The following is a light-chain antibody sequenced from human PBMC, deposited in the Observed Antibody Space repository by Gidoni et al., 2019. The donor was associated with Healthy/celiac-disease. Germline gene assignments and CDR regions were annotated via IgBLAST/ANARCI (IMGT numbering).Light chain of an antibody. Sequence: DIQMPKSPSSVSASVGDSVTITCRASQVISSWLAWYQQKPGKAPKLLIYAASSLQIGFPSRFSGSGSGTDFTLTISSLQPEYFATYYCHQANSFPWTFGQGTKVEIK. CDR3: HQANSFPWT. CDR1: QVISSW. CDR2: AAS. V-gene: IGKV1-12*01. J-gene: IGKJ1*01.